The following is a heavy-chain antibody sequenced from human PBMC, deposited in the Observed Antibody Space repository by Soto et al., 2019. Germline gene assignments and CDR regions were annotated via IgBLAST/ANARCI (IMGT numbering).Heavy chain of an antibody. V-gene: IGHV4-34*01. D-gene: IGHD3-16*02. CDR3: ARGKLSDYVWGSYRDNFDY. Sequence: PPATLSVTWAVCGGSFSGYYWCWIGQPPGKGLEWIGEISHRGSTNYNPSLESRVTISVDTSKNQFSLKLSSVTAADTAVYYCARGKLSDYVWGSYRDNFDYCGQGTLVT. J-gene: IGHJ4*02. CDR1: GGSFSGYY. CDR2: ISHRGST.